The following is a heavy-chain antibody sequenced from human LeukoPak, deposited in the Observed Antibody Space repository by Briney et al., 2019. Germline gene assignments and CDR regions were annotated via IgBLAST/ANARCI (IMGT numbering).Heavy chain of an antibody. V-gene: IGHV4-59*01. J-gene: IGHJ4*02. CDR3: ARGAYDSSGYRYFGVNFDY. Sequence: SETLSLTCSVSGGSITNYYWSWIRQPPGKGLEWIAYIYYAGSTNYNPSLKSRVTISEDTSKNQFSLRLSSVTAADTAMYYCARGAYDSSGYRYFGVNFDYWGQGTLVTVSS. D-gene: IGHD3-22*01. CDR2: IYYAGST. CDR1: GGSITNYY.